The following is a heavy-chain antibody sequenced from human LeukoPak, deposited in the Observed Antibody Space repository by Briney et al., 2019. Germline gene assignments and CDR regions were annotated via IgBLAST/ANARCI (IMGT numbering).Heavy chain of an antibody. V-gene: IGHV4-59*12. CDR3: ARFIPVYPRRAFDI. CDR1: GGSISSYY. J-gene: IGHJ3*02. CDR2: IYYSGST. Sequence: SETLSLTCTVSGGSISSYYWSWIRQPPGKGLEWIGYIYYSGSTNYNPSLKSRVTISVDTSKNQFSPKLSSVTAADTAVYYCARFIPVYPRRAFDIWGQGTMVTVSS.